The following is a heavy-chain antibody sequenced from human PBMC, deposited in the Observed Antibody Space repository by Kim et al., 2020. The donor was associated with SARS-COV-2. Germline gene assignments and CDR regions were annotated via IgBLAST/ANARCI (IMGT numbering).Heavy chain of an antibody. CDR3: ARQDPIAAAGNYYYGMDV. CDR2: IYPGDSDT. Sequence: GESLKISCKGSGYSFTSYWIGWVRQMPGKGLEWMGIIYPGDSDTRYSPSFQGQVTISADKSISTAYLQWSSLKASDTAMYYCARQDPIAAAGNYYYGMDVWGQGTTVTVSS. J-gene: IGHJ6*02. V-gene: IGHV5-51*01. D-gene: IGHD6-13*01. CDR1: GYSFTSYW.